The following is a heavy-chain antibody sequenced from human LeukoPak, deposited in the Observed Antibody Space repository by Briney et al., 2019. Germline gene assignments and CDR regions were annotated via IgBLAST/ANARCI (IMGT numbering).Heavy chain of an antibody. J-gene: IGHJ4*02. V-gene: IGHV3-23*01. CDR2: ISGSGGST. D-gene: IGHD3-10*01. CDR3: ALGVRGVTFDY. Sequence: HPGGSLRLSCAASGFTFSSYAMSWVRQAPGKGLEWVSAISGSGGSTYYADSVKGRFTTSRDNSKNTLYLQMNSLRAEDTAVYYCALGVRGVTFDYWGQGTLVTVSS. CDR1: GFTFSSYA.